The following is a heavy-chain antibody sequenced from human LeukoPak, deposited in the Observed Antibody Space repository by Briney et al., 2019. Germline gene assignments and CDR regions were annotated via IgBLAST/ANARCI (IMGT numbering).Heavy chain of an antibody. D-gene: IGHD6-13*01. CDR2: IYTSGST. V-gene: IGHV4-4*07. Sequence: SETLSLTCTVSGGSISSYYWSWIRQPAGKGLEWIGRIYTSGSTNYNPSLKSRVTMSVDTSKNQFSLKLRSVTAADTAVYYCARAARGVAAAGTLFDPWGQGTLVTVSS. J-gene: IGHJ5*02. CDR1: GGSISSYY. CDR3: ARAARGVAAAGTLFDP.